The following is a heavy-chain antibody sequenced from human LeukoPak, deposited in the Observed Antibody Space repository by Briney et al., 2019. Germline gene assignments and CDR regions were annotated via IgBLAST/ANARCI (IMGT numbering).Heavy chain of an antibody. CDR2: IYSGGST. CDR1: GFTVSRNY. V-gene: IGHV3-53*01. CDR3: ARAMTTVTLYYYYYMDV. D-gene: IGHD4-17*01. J-gene: IGHJ6*03. Sequence: GGSLRLSCAASGFTVSRNYMSWVRQAPGKGLEWVSVIYSGGSTYYADSVKGRFTISRDNSKNTLYLQMNSLRAEDTAVYYCARAMTTVTLYYYYYMDVWGKGTTVTVSS.